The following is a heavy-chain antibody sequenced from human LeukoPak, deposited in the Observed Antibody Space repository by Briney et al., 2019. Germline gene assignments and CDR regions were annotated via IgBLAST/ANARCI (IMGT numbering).Heavy chain of an antibody. CDR1: GFTFISYA. J-gene: IGHJ4*02. D-gene: IGHD5-12*01. CDR2: ISGSGGST. V-gene: IGHV3-23*01. CDR3: AKSLVTWLSAFDY. Sequence: GSLRLSCAASGFTFISYAMSWVRQAPWKGLEWVSAISGSGGSTYYADSVKGRFTISRDNSKNTLYLQMNSLRAEDTAVYYCAKSLVTWLSAFDYWGQGTLVTVSS.